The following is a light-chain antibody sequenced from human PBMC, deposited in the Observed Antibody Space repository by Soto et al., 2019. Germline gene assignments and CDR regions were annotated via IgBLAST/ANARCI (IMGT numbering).Light chain of an antibody. J-gene: IGKJ2*01. CDR2: DAS. CDR3: HQHNSYSGYT. Sequence: DIQMTQSPSTLSASVGDRVTITCRASQSISSWLAWYQQKPGKAPKLLIYDASSLESGVPPRFSGSGSGTAFIPTTSSLQPDDFSTYYCHQHNSYSGYTFGQGTKLEIK. CDR1: QSISSW. V-gene: IGKV1-5*01.